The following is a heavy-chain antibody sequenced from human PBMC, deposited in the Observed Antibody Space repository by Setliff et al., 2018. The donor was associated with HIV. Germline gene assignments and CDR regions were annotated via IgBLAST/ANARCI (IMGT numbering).Heavy chain of an antibody. CDR1: GFTFNKYW. D-gene: IGHD3-22*01. V-gene: IGHV3-7*01. J-gene: IGHJ4*02. CDR2: IKDDGSEK. Sequence: GGSLRLSCVASGFTFNKYWMSWVRQAPEKGLEWVANIKDDGSEKYYVDSVKGRFTISRDNAKNSLYLQMNSLRAEDTAVYYCARDWGEYYDSSGFSYWGQGTLVTVSS. CDR3: ARDWGEYYDSSGFSY.